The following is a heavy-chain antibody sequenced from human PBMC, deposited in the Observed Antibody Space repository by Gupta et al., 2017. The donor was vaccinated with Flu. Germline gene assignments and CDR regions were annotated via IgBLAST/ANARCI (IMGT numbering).Heavy chain of an antibody. CDR2: IYASGST. CDR3: ARELQGVAVAV. J-gene: IGHJ4*02. V-gene: IGHV4-61*02. CDR1: GVSMSSATYF. Sequence: VQLQESGPGLVKPSQTLSLTCTVSGVSMSSATYFYSWLRQPAGKGLEWIGHIYASGSTNYNPSLKSRVTMSIDTSKNQFSLRLSSVTAADTAVYYCARELQGVAVAVWGQGALVTVSS. D-gene: IGHD6-19*01.